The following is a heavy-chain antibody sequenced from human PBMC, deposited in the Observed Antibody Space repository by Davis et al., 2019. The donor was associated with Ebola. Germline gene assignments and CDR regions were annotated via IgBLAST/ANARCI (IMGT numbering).Heavy chain of an antibody. CDR3: ARRTYDGSGSYYNGGFDY. V-gene: IGHV5-51*01. CDR2: IYPGDSDT. J-gene: IGHJ4*02. Sequence: GSLRLSCKGSGYSFTSYWIGWVRQMPGKGLEWMGIIYPGDSDTRYSPSFQGQVTISADKSISTAYLQWSSLKASDTAMYYCARRTYDGSGSYYNGGFDYWGQGTLVTVSS. CDR1: GYSFTSYW. D-gene: IGHD3-10*01.